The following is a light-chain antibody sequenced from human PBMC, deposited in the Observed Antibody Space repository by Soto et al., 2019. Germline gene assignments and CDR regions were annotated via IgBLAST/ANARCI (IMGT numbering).Light chain of an antibody. V-gene: IGKV3-11*01. J-gene: IGKJ4*01. CDR2: DVS. Sequence: EVVLTQSPATLSLSPGGSATLSCRASLSVSTYLAWYQQKPGQALRLLISDVSKRAAGVPARFRGSGSGTDFTLTIRSLEPEDFAVYYCHQRSNWPLTFGGGTKLEI. CDR3: HQRSNWPLT. CDR1: LSVSTY.